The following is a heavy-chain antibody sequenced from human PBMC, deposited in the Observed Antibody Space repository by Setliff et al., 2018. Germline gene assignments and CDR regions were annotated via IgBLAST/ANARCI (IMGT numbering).Heavy chain of an antibody. CDR3: ARDDSSGYHTTYFDY. D-gene: IGHD3-22*01. Sequence: SVKVSCKASGSSFSSYTISWVRQAPGQELEWMGRFIPMEGRADYAQNFQGRATIIADKSTSTVYMELSSLRSEDTAVYYCARDDSSGYHTTYFDYWGQGTLVTVSS. V-gene: IGHV1-69*08. CDR1: GSSFSSYT. J-gene: IGHJ4*02. CDR2: FIPMEGRA.